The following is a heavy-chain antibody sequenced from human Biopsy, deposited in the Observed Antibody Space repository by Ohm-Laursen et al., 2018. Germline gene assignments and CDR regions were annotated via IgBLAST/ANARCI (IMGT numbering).Heavy chain of an antibody. D-gene: IGHD3-16*01. V-gene: IGHV1-69*04. CDR2: FMPSLNLA. CDR1: ADSFSTFE. J-gene: IGHJ3*01. Sequence: SVKVSCKTTADSFSTFEITWVRHAPGQGLEWIGRFMPSLNLANFAPKFQGRVIMNADKSTSTAYMELSVLTSEDTAVYYCARVRGTGGPAPQGAFDLWGQGTKVTVDS. CDR3: ARVRGTGGPAPQGAFDL.